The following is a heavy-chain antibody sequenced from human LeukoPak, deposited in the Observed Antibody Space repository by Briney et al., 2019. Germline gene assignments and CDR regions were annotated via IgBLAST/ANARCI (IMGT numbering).Heavy chain of an antibody. V-gene: IGHV3-30-3*01. CDR2: TSYDGINK. CDR1: GFTFSNYA. CDR3: ARRYCSSTSCLFDY. J-gene: IGHJ4*02. Sequence: GGSLRLSCAASGFTFSNYAMHWVRQAPGKGLEWVAVTSYDGINKYYADSVKGRFTISRDNSKNTLYLQMNSLRAEDTAVYYCARRYCSSTSCLFDYWGQGTLVSVSS. D-gene: IGHD2-2*01.